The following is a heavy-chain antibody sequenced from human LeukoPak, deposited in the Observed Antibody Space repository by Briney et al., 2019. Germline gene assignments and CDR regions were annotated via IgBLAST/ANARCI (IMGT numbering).Heavy chain of an antibody. CDR1: GYTFTSYG. Sequence: GASVKVFCKASGYTFTSYGISWVRQAPGQGLEWMGWISAYNGNTNYAQKLQGRVTMTTDTSTSTAYMELRSLRSDDTAVYYCARRPIVGATSWFDPWGQGTLVTVSS. J-gene: IGHJ5*02. CDR3: ARRPIVGATSWFDP. V-gene: IGHV1-18*01. D-gene: IGHD1-26*01. CDR2: ISAYNGNT.